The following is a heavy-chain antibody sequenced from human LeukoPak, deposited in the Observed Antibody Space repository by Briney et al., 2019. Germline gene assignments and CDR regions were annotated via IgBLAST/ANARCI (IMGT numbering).Heavy chain of an antibody. J-gene: IGHJ5*02. CDR1: GYTFTSYG. CDR3: ARDRGYYDSSGYYRWFDP. V-gene: IGHV1-46*01. D-gene: IGHD3-22*01. Sequence: ASVKVSCKASGYTFTSYGISWVRQAPGQGLEWMGIINPSGGSTSYAQKFQGRVTMTRDTSTSTVYMELSSLRSEDTAVYYCARDRGYYDSSGYYRWFDPWGQGTLVTVSS. CDR2: INPSGGST.